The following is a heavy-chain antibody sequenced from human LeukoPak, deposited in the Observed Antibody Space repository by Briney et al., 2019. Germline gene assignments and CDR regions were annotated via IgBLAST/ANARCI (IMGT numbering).Heavy chain of an antibody. J-gene: IGHJ4*02. Sequence: GGSLRLSCAASGFTFSSYGMHWVRQAPGKGLEWVAVIWYDGSNKYYADSVKGRLTVSRDNSKNTLYLQMNSLRAEDTAVYYCAKIWSSSVPSNYWGQGTLVTVSS. CDR1: GFTFSSYG. CDR2: IWYDGSNK. D-gene: IGHD6-13*01. V-gene: IGHV3-33*06. CDR3: AKIWSSSVPSNY.